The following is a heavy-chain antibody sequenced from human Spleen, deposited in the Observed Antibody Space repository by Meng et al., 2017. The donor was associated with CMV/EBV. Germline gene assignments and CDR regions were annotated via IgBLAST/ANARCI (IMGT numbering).Heavy chain of an antibody. V-gene: IGHV3-23*01. J-gene: IGHJ4*02. D-gene: IGHD2-2*01. Sequence: VVSGLTFSNDAMSWVRQAPGKGLEWVSAISGSGRSTYYADSLKGRFTISRDNSKNTLYLQMSSLRAEDTAIYYCAKYYHVLRNTFDYWGQGTLAPSPQ. CDR2: ISGSGRST. CDR3: AKYYHVLRNTFDY. CDR1: GLTFSNDA.